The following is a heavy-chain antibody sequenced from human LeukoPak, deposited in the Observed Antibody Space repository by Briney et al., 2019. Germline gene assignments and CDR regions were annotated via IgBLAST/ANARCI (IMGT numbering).Heavy chain of an antibody. Sequence: PGGSLRLSCAASGFTFSSYAMSWVRQAPGKGLEWVSAISGSGGSTYYADSVKGRFTISRDNSKNTLYLQMNSLRAEGTAVYYCAKDDFKEDTGPEYFQHWGQGTLVTVSS. CDR1: GFTFSSYA. D-gene: IGHD5-18*01. CDR2: ISGSGGST. V-gene: IGHV3-23*01. CDR3: AKDDFKEDTGPEYFQH. J-gene: IGHJ1*01.